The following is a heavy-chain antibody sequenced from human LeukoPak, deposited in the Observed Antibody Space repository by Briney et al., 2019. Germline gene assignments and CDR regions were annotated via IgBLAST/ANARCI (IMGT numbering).Heavy chain of an antibody. V-gene: IGHV1-69*05. Sequence: GASVKVSCKASGGTFSSYAISWVRQAPGQGLEWMGRIIPIFGTANYAQKFQGRVTITTGESTSTAYMVLSSLRSEDTAVYYCARASDCSGGSCPISYWGQGTLVTVSS. CDR3: ARASDCSGGSCPISY. CDR2: IIPIFGTA. CDR1: GGTFSSYA. D-gene: IGHD2-15*01. J-gene: IGHJ4*02.